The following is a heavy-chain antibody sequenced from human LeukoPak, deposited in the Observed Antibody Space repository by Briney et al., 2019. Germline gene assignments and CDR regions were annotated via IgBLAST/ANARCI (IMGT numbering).Heavy chain of an antibody. CDR1: SGSLSGYY. J-gene: IGHJ6*03. V-gene: IGHV4-34*01. D-gene: IGHD5-18*01. CDR3: VRRVTIYYYMDV. Sequence: SETLSLTCAVYSGSLSGYYGSWIRQSPGKGLEWIGEINHSGGTNYNPSLKSRVTISVDTSKNQFSLKLSSVTAADTAVYYCVRRVTIYYYMDVWGKGTTVSVSS. CDR2: INHSGGT.